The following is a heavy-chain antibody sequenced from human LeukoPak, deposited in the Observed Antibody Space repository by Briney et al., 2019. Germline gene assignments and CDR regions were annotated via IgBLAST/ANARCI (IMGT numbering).Heavy chain of an antibody. J-gene: IGHJ5*02. CDR1: GGSIRSYY. CDR2: IYYSVNT. Sequence: SETLSLTCTVSGGSIRSYYWSWIRQPPGKGLEWIGYIYYSVNTRYNPSLNSRVTISVDSSKNQFSLKLSSVTAADTAVYYCAKDSPAGGFDPWGQGTLVTVSS. CDR3: AKDSPAGGFDP. D-gene: IGHD3-16*01. V-gene: IGHV4-59*01.